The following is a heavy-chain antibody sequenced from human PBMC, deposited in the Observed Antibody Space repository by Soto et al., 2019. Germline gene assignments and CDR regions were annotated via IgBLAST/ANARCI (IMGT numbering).Heavy chain of an antibody. CDR3: AKGGAVVAAGLDF. V-gene: IGHV3-23*01. CDR1: GFTFSNYA. Sequence: EVQLLESGGGLVQPGGSLRLSCTASGFTFSNYAMAWVRQAPGKGLEWVSTISSSGGSTYYADSVKGRFTISRDSSKKKLYLQMNSLRAEDTAVYYCAKGGAVVAAGLDFWGQGTLVTVSS. CDR2: ISSSGGST. J-gene: IGHJ4*02. D-gene: IGHD2-15*01.